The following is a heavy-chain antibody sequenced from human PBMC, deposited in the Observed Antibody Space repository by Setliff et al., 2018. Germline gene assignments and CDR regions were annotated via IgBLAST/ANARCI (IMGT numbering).Heavy chain of an antibody. Sequence: GESLRLSCAASGFTFSIHALHWVRQAPGKGLEWVAVISDDGSNKYYADSVKGRFTISRDNSKNTLYLQMNSLRSEDTAVYFCARGPLGDYLDFYYYMDVWGKGTTVTVSS. D-gene: IGHD4-17*01. V-gene: IGHV3-30-3*01. CDR3: ARGPLGDYLDFYYYMDV. CDR1: GFTFSIHA. J-gene: IGHJ6*03. CDR2: ISDDGSNK.